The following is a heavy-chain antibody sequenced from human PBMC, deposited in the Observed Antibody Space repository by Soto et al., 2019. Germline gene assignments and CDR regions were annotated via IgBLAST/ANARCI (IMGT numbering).Heavy chain of an antibody. D-gene: IGHD5-12*01. V-gene: IGHV3-43*01. CDR3: AKDMANTYLPDDY. CDR1: GFAFHEYT. J-gene: IGHJ4*02. Sequence: EVQLVESGGVVVRPGGSLRLSCAASGFAFHEYTMHWVRQAPGKGLEWVSLITWDGGTTYYADSVKGRFTISRDNSKNSLYLQMNSLTTEDTALYYCAKDMANTYLPDDYWGQGTLVTVSS. CDR2: ITWDGGTT.